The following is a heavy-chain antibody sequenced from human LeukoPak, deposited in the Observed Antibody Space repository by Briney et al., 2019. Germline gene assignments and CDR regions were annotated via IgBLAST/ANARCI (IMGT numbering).Heavy chain of an antibody. J-gene: IGHJ4*02. D-gene: IGHD6-19*01. V-gene: IGHV4-39*07. CDR2: IYHSGST. CDR1: GGSISSNSYY. CDR3: ARAEVAVAGTVDY. Sequence: SETLSLTCTVSGGSISSNSYYWGWIRQPPGKGLEWIGSIYHSGSTYYNPSLKSRVTISVDTSKNQFSLKLSSVTAADTAVYYCARAEVAVAGTVDYWGQGTLVTVSS.